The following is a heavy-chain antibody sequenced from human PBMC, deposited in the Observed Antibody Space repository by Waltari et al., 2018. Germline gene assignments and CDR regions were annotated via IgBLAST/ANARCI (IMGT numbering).Heavy chain of an antibody. J-gene: IGHJ4*02. CDR2: IYYSGST. CDR3: ARGTGEFDY. D-gene: IGHD7-27*01. V-gene: IGHV4-59*01. Sequence: QVQLQESGPGLVKPSETLSLTCTVSGGSISSYYWRWIRQPPGKGLEWIGYIYYSGSTNYNPSLKSRVTISVDTSKNQFSLKLSSVTAADTAVYYCARGTGEFDYWGQGTLVTVSS. CDR1: GGSISSYY.